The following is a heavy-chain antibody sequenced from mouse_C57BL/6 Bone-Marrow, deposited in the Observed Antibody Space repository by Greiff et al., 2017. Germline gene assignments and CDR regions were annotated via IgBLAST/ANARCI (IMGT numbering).Heavy chain of an antibody. Sequence: EVMLVESGGGLVKPGGSLKLSCAASGFTFSSYAMSWVRQTPEKRLEWVATISDGGSYTYYPDNVKGRFTISRDNAKNNLYLQMSHLKSEDTAMYYCARSVVATDYFDYWGQGTALAVS. V-gene: IGHV5-4*03. J-gene: IGHJ2*01. CDR3: ARSVVATDYFDY. D-gene: IGHD1-1*01. CDR1: GFTFSSYA. CDR2: ISDGGSYT.